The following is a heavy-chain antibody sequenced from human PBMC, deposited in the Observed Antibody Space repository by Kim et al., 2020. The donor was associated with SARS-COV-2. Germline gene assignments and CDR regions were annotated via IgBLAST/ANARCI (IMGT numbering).Heavy chain of an antibody. Sequence: YGESNNYIPSRKGRVTISVDTTKNQFSLKPSSVTARETAVYYCARGFDYWGQGTLVTVSS. J-gene: IGHJ4*02. CDR2: YGESN. CDR3: ARGFDY. V-gene: IGHV4-59*09.